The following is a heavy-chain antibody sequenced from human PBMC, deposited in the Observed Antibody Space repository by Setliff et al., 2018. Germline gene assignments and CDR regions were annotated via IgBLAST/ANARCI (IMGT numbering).Heavy chain of an antibody. CDR2: IPYDGSNK. V-gene: IGHV3-30-3*01. CDR1: GFTFSSYA. J-gene: IGHJ3*02. CDR3: ARGRIIAAAGEAFDI. D-gene: IGHD6-13*01. Sequence: GGSLRLSCAASGFTFSSYAMHWVRQAPGKGLEWVAVIPYDGSNKYYADSVKGRFTISRDNSKNTLYLQMNSLRAEDTAVYYCARGRIIAAAGEAFDIWGQGTMVTVSS.